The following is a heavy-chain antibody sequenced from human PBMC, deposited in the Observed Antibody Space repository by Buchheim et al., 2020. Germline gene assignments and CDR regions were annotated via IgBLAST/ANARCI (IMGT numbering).Heavy chain of an antibody. CDR2: IRGSGENT. J-gene: IGHJ3*01. V-gene: IGHV3-23*01. CDR3: AKTLAPVVMSGALDV. D-gene: IGHD2/OR15-2a*01. Sequence: DVYLLESGGGLVQPGGSLRLSCAASGFAFKHYAMTWVRQAPGKGLEWVSSIRGSGENTYYADSVRAWFTISRENLKNTVFLQMNTLRAEHTAVYYCAKTLAPVVMSGALDVLGQRT. CDR1: GFAFKHYA.